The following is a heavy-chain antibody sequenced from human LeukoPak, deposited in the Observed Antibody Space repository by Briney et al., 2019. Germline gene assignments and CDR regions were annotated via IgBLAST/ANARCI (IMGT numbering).Heavy chain of an antibody. D-gene: IGHD2-2*01. CDR3: ASRQSYCSSTSCYLIYYYYGMDV. V-gene: IGHV1-69*04. J-gene: IGHJ6*02. CDR1: GGTFSSYA. CDR2: IIPILGIA. Sequence: SVKVSCKASGGTFSSYAISWVRQAPGQGLEWMGRIIPILGIANYAQKLQGRVTITADKSTSTAYMELSSLRSEDTAVYYCASRQSYCSSTSCYLIYYYYGMDVWGQGTTVTVSS.